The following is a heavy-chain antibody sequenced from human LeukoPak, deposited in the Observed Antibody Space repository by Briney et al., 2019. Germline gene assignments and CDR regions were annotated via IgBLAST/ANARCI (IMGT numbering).Heavy chain of an antibody. CDR1: GFTFSSYS. J-gene: IGHJ4*02. CDR3: AREGIVATIVFDY. V-gene: IGHV3-21*01. Sequence: GGSLRLSCAASGFTFSSYSMNWVRQAPGKGLEWVSSISSSSSYTYYADSVKGRFTISRDNAKNSLYLHMNSLRAEDTAVYYCAREGIVATIVFDYWGQGTLVTVSS. D-gene: IGHD5-12*01. CDR2: ISSSSSYT.